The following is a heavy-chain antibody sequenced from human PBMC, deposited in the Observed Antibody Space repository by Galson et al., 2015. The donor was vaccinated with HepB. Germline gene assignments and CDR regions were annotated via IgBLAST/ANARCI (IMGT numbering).Heavy chain of an antibody. V-gene: IGHV1-46*01. CDR1: GYTFTTYF. Sequence: SVKVSCKASGYTFTTYFIHWVRQAPGQGLEWMGIINPNGGSTTYAQKFQGRITMTRDTSTSTVYMELSSLRPEDTAVFYCARDSPRSWTTYHYGSGSLDHWGQGTLVTVSS. CDR3: ARDSPRSWTTYHYGSGSLDH. J-gene: IGHJ4*02. D-gene: IGHD3-10*01. CDR2: INPNGGST.